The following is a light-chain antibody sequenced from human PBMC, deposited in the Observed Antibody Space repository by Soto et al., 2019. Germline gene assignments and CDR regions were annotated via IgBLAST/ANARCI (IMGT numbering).Light chain of an antibody. CDR3: QQSFSTPRT. V-gene: IGKV1-39*01. Sequence: DIQLTQSPSSLSASVGDRVTITCRASQTITNYLNWYQQKPGKAPELLMYAASSLQSGVPSRFSGSGSGTDFTLTISSLQPVDFATYYCQQSFSTPRTFGQGTKVEVK. J-gene: IGKJ1*01. CDR2: AAS. CDR1: QTITNY.